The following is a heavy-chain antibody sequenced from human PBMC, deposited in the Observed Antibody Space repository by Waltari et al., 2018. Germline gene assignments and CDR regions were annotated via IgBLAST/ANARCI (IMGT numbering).Heavy chain of an antibody. V-gene: IGHV4-4*07. J-gene: IGHJ6*03. CDR3: ASGTNGGYYYYMDV. CDR2: IYTSGST. Sequence: QVQLQESGPGLVKPSETLSLTCTVSGGTISSYYWSWIRQPAGKGLEWIGRIYTSGSTNYNPSLKSRVTMSVDTSKNQFSLKLSSVTAADTAVYYCASGTNGGYYYYMDVWGKGTTVTVSS. CDR1: GGTISSYY. D-gene: IGHD1-7*01.